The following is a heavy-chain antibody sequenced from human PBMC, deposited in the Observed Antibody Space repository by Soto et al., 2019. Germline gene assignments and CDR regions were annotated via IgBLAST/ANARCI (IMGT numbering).Heavy chain of an antibody. V-gene: IGHV4-39*07. Sequence: PSETLSLTCSVSGGSISSHSHYWGWIRQPPGKGLESIGCVCSSGSNNYNTSLESRVIMSTDMSKNQFSLNLTSVTAADTAVSFCARVRTEYAGLDYWGQGTLVTVSS. CDR2: VCSSGSN. CDR3: ARVRTEYAGLDY. D-gene: IGHD2-2*01. J-gene: IGHJ4*02. CDR1: GGSISSHSHY.